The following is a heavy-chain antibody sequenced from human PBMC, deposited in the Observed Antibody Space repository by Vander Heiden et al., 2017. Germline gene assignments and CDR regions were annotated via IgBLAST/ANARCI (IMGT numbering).Heavy chain of an antibody. Sequence: QVQLQQWGAGLLKPSETLSLTCAVYGGSFSGYYWSWIRQPPGKGLEWIGEINHSGSTNYNPSLKSRVTISVDTSKNQFSLKLSSVTAADTAVYYCASMFPPLFDYWGQGTLVTVSS. J-gene: IGHJ4*02. CDR3: ASMFPPLFDY. D-gene: IGHD3-10*02. CDR2: INHSGST. V-gene: IGHV4-34*01. CDR1: GGSFSGYY.